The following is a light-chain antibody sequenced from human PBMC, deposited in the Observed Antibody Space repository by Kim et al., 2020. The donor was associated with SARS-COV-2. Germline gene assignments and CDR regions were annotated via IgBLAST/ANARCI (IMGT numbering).Light chain of an antibody. V-gene: IGKV3-20*01. J-gene: IGKJ1*01. CDR2: GAS. CDR1: QGVSSSY. Sequence: SPGESATHPCRASQGVSSSYLAWYQQKPGQAPRLLIYGASSRATGIPDRFSGSESGTDFTLTIGRLEPEDFAVYYCQQYGSSPWTFGQGTKVDIK. CDR3: QQYGSSPWT.